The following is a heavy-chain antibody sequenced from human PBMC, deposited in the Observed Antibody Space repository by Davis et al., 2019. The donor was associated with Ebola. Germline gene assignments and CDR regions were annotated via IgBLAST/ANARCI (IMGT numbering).Heavy chain of an antibody. V-gene: IGHV4-59*01. CDR2: IYYSGST. Sequence: MPSETLSLTCTVSGGSISSYYWSWIRQPPGKGLEWIGYIYYSGSTNYNPSLKSRVTISVDTSKNQFSLKLSSVTAADTAVYYCARGEAVAGTKSTKYDYWGQGTLVTVSS. J-gene: IGHJ4*02. CDR3: ARGEAVAGTKSTKYDY. CDR1: GGSISSYY. D-gene: IGHD6-19*01.